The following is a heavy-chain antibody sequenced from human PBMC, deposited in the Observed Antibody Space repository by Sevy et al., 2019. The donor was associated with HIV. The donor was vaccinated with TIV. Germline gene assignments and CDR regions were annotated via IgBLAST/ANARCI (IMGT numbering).Heavy chain of an antibody. Sequence: GESLKISCAASGFTFSSYWMHWVRQAPGKGLVWVSRINSDGSSTSYADSVKGRFTISRDNAKNTLYLQMNSLRAEDTAVYYCARDLTMVRGAIDSWGQGTLVTVSS. D-gene: IGHD3-10*01. V-gene: IGHV3-74*01. CDR1: GFTFSSYW. CDR2: INSDGSST. CDR3: ARDLTMVRGAIDS. J-gene: IGHJ4*02.